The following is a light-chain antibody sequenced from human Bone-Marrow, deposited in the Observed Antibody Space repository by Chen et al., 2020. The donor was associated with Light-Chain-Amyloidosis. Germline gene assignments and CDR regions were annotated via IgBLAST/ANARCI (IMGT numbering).Light chain of an antibody. CDR2: DVT. CDR1: RSDVGGYNF. CDR3: SSYTVSSPWV. Sequence: QSALTQPASVSGSPGQSITISCTGSRSDVGGYNFVSWYQQLPAKAPKLLIYDVTNRPSGVSYRFSGSKSGNTASLTVSGLQAEDEADYYCSSYTVSSPWVFGGGTKLTVL. V-gene: IGLV2-14*03. J-gene: IGLJ3*02.